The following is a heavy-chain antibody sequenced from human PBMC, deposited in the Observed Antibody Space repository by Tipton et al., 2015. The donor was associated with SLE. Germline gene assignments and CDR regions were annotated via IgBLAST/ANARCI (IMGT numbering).Heavy chain of an antibody. D-gene: IGHD4-17*01. CDR2: INWNSGSR. Sequence: SLRLSCEGSGFSVSSNYMSWVRQAPGKGLEWVASINWNSGSRGYADSVKGRFTISRDNAKNSLYLVMNSLRVEDTAFYYCARATTVTAGDYWGQGSLVTVSS. CDR3: ARATTVTAGDY. V-gene: IGHV3-20*04. J-gene: IGHJ4*02. CDR1: GFSVSSNY.